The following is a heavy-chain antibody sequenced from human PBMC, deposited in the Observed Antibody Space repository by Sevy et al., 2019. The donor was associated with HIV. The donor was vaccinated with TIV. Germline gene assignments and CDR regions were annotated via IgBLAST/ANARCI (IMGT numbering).Heavy chain of an antibody. J-gene: IGHJ5*02. Sequence: SETLSLTCTVSGGSISSSSYYWGWIRQPPGKGLEWIGSIYYSGSTYYNPSLMSRVTISVDTSKNQFSLKLSSVSAADTAVYYCARRGTYDSHIDPWGQGTLVTVSS. CDR3: ARRGTYDSHIDP. CDR2: IYYSGST. CDR1: GGSISSSSYY. V-gene: IGHV4-39*01. D-gene: IGHD5-12*01.